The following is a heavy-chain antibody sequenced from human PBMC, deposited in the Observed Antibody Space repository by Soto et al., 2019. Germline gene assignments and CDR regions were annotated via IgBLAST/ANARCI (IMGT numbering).Heavy chain of an antibody. CDR3: SHMGDDYGCYVWRAFDI. Sequence: QITLKESGPTLVKPTQTLTLTCTFSGFSLSTSGVGVGWIRQPPGKALEWLALIYWDDDKRYSPSLKIRLTSTKDTSKKQVVITMTNMDPVDTATYYCSHMGDDYGCYVWRAFDIWGQGTMVTVSS. J-gene: IGHJ3*02. V-gene: IGHV2-5*02. CDR1: GFSLSTSGVG. CDR2: IYWDDDK. D-gene: IGHD3-16*01.